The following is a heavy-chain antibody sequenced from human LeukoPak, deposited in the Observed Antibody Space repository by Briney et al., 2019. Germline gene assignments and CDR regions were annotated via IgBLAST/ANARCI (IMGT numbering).Heavy chain of an antibody. CDR2: ISTSSITT. V-gene: IGHV3-48*01. Sequence: GGSLRLSCAASGFTFTDYSMNWVRQAPGKGLEWVSYISTSSITTYYADSVKGRFTISRDNANNSLSLQMSSLRAADTAVYYCAREGVEAAGDYWGQGTLVTVSS. J-gene: IGHJ4*02. D-gene: IGHD6-13*01. CDR1: GFTFTDYS. CDR3: AREGVEAAGDY.